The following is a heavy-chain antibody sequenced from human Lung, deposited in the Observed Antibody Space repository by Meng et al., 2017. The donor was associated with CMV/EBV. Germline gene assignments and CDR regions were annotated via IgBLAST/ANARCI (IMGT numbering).Heavy chain of an antibody. V-gene: IGHV1-18*01. CDR3: ARVRYYDFWGGYFNGMDV. Sequence: ASVKVSCKASGYTFTSYGISWVRQAPGQGLEWMGWISAYNGNTNYAQKLQGRVTMTTDTSTSTAYMELRSLRSDDTAVYYCARVRYYDFWGGYFNGMDVWGQGTTVTVSS. J-gene: IGHJ6*02. CDR2: ISAYNGNT. D-gene: IGHD3-3*01. CDR1: GYTFTSYG.